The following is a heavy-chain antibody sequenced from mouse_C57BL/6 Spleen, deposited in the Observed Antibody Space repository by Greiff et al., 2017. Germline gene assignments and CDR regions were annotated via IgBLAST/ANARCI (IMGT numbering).Heavy chain of an antibody. D-gene: IGHD2-1*01. J-gene: IGHJ1*03. CDR1: GYTFTSYW. V-gene: IGHV1-61*01. CDR3: ARRDGVYYGNYGYFDV. CDR2: IYPSDSET. Sequence: QVQLQQPGAELVRPGSSVKLSCKASGYTFTSYWMDWVKQRPGQGLEWIGNIYPSDSETHYNQKFKDKATLTVDKSSSTAYMQRSSLTSEDSAVYYCARRDGVYYGNYGYFDVWGTGTTGTVSS.